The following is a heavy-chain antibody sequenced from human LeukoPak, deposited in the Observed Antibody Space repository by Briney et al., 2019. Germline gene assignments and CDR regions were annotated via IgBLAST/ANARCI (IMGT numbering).Heavy chain of an antibody. V-gene: IGHV3-23*01. Sequence: PGGSLRLSCAASGFTFSSYTLSWVRQAPGKGLEWVSGISGSGGGTYYADSVKGRFTISRDNSKNTLYLQMNSLRAEDTAVYYCAKVPYDFWSGYCLDHWGQGTLVTVSS. CDR3: AKVPYDFWSGYCLDH. CDR2: ISGSGGGT. CDR1: GFTFSSYT. J-gene: IGHJ4*02. D-gene: IGHD3-3*01.